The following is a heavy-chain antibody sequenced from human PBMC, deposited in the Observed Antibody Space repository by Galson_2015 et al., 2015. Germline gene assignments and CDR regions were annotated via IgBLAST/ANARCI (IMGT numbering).Heavy chain of an antibody. CDR3: ARERGYGNRDDGFDI. Sequence: SVKVSCKASGGTFSSYAISWVRQAPGQGLEWMGGIIAIFGTANYAQKFQGRVAITADESTSTAYMQLSGLRSEDTAVYYCARERGYGNRDDGFDIWGQGTMVTVSS. J-gene: IGHJ3*02. D-gene: IGHD5-18*01. CDR1: GGTFSSYA. CDR2: IIAIFGTA. V-gene: IGHV1-69*13.